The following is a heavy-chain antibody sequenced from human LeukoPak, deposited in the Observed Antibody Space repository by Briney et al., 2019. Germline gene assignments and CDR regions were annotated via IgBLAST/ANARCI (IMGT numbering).Heavy chain of an antibody. CDR1: GGTFSSYA. CDR3: ARRRSYYDSSGYTFDI. CDR2: IIPIFGTK. J-gene: IGHJ3*02. Sequence: SVKGSCKASGGTFSSYALSWVRQAPGQGLEWMGGIIPIFGTKNYAQTFQGRVTITADESTSTAYMGLSSLRSEDTAVYYCARRRSYYDSSGYTFDIWGQGTMVTVSS. V-gene: IGHV1-69*13. D-gene: IGHD3-22*01.